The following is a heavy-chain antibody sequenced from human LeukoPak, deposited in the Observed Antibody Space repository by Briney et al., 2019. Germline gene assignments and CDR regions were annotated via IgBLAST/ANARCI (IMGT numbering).Heavy chain of an antibody. CDR1: GFTFSSYS. CDR2: ISSSSSTI. J-gene: IGHJ5*02. Sequence: GGSLRLSCAASGFTFSSYSMNWVRQAPGKGLEWVSYISSSSSTIYYADSVKGRFTISRDNAKNSLYLQMSSLGAEDTAVYFCARSSLNSYANHWGQGTLVTVSS. CDR3: ARSSLNSYANH. V-gene: IGHV3-48*01. D-gene: IGHD5-18*01.